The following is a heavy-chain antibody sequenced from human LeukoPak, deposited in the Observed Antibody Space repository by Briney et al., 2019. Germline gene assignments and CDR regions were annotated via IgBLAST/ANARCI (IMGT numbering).Heavy chain of an antibody. CDR1: GFIVSSNY. V-gene: IGHV3-66*01. J-gene: IGHJ4*02. CDR2: IYSGGGST. CDR3: ARDPYGHNYFDY. D-gene: IGHD5-24*01. Sequence: GGSLRLSCAASGFIVSSNYMSWVRQAPGKGLERVSVIYSGGGSTYYADSVKGRFTISRDNSKNTLYLQMNTLRAEDTAVYYCARDPYGHNYFDYWGQGTLVTVSS.